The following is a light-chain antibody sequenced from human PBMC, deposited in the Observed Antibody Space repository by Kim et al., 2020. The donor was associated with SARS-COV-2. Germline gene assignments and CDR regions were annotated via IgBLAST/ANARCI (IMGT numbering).Light chain of an antibody. CDR2: KAS. J-gene: IGKJ4*01. V-gene: IGKV1-5*03. Sequence: ASVGDRDKITRRASQSIVVWLAWYQKKPGKAPKLVIYKASSLESGVPSRFSGSGSGTEFTLTISSLHPDDLGTYFCQQYSNYPLTFGGGTKVDIK. CDR3: QQYSNYPLT. CDR1: QSIVVW.